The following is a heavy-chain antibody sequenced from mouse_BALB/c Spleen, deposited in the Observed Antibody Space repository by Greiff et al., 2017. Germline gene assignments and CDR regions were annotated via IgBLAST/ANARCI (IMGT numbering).Heavy chain of an antibody. J-gene: IGHJ3*01. Sequence: EVKVVESGGGLVQPGGSLRLSCATSGFTFSDFYMEWVRQPPGKRLEWIAASRNKANDYTTEYSASVKGRFIVSRDTSQSILYLQMNALRAEDTAIYYYARDGYDYDEWFAYWGQGTLVTVSA. CDR2: SRNKANDYTT. V-gene: IGHV7-1*02. D-gene: IGHD2-4*01. CDR3: ARDGYDYDEWFAY. CDR1: GFTFSDFY.